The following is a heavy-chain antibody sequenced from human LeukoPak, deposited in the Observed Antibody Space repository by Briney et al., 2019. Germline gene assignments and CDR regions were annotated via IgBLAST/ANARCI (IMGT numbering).Heavy chain of an antibody. Sequence: GESLKIPCKGSGYSFTSYWIGWVRQMPGKGLEWMGIIYPGDSDTRYSPSFQGQVTISADKSISTAYLQWSSLKASDTAMYYCARQRTAAAGHYYYYGMDVWGQGTTVTVSS. J-gene: IGHJ6*02. CDR2: IYPGDSDT. D-gene: IGHD6-13*01. CDR3: ARQRTAAAGHYYYYGMDV. V-gene: IGHV5-51*01. CDR1: GYSFTSYW.